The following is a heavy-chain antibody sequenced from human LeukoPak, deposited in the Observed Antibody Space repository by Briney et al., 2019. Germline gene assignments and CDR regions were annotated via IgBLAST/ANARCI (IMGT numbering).Heavy chain of an antibody. CDR2: ISSSGDII. D-gene: IGHD2-15*01. Sequence: PGRSLRLSCAASGFTFSSYGMHWVRQAPGKGLEWVAYISSSGDIIYYADSVKGRFTISRDNTKNSLYLQMNSLRAEDTAVYYCARAIYCSGGSCYSSQYFDLWGRGTLVTVSS. J-gene: IGHJ2*01. V-gene: IGHV3-48*04. CDR1: GFTFSSYG. CDR3: ARAIYCSGGSCYSSQYFDL.